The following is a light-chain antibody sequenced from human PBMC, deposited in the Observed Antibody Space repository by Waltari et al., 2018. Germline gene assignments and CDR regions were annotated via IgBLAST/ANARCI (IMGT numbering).Light chain of an antibody. V-gene: IGLV2-8*01. CDR1: SSDIGGHNF. J-gene: IGLJ3*02. CDR2: EVT. Sequence: HSALTQPPSASGSPGQSVTISCTGTSSDIGGHNFVSWYQQHTGKAPKLIIYEVTKRPSGVPDRISASKSGNTASLTVSVLQADDEADYHCSSYTGSDWVFGGGTRLTVL. CDR3: SSYTGSDWV.